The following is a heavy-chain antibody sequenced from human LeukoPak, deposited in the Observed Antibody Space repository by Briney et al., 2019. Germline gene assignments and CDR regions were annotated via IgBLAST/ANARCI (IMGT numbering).Heavy chain of an antibody. V-gene: IGHV3-23*01. Sequence: GGSLRLSCAASGFTFSGYAMSWVRLAPGKGLEWVSAITAGGDGTYYADSVKGRFTISRDNLKNMVFLQMNSLRAKDTAIYYCAKSHASIWNVYDYWGQGTLVTVSS. CDR1: GFTFSGYA. D-gene: IGHD1-1*01. CDR2: ITAGGDGT. CDR3: AKSHASIWNVYDY. J-gene: IGHJ4*02.